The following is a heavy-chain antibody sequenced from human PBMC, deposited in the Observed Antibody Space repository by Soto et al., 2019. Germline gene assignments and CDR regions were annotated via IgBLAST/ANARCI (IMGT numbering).Heavy chain of an antibody. CDR2: ISSSGSTI. J-gene: IGHJ4*02. CDR3: ARVPSLQTGDYFDY. CDR1: GFTFSDYY. V-gene: IGHV3-11*01. Sequence: GGSLRLSCAASGFTFSDYYMSWNRQAQGKGLEWVSYISSSGSTIYYADSVKGRFTISRDNAKNSLYLQMNSLIAEDTAVYYCARVPSLQTGDYFDYWGQGTLVTVSS. D-gene: IGHD7-27*01.